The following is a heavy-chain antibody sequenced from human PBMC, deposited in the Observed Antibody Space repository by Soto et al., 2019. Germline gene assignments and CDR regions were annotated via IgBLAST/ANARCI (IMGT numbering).Heavy chain of an antibody. J-gene: IGHJ6*02. CDR2: IKSKTDGGTT. Sequence: EVQLVESGGGLVKPGGSLRLSCAASGFTFSNAWMNWVRQAPGKGLEWVGRIKSKTDGGTTDYAAPVKGRFTISRDDSKNTMYLQMDSLKTEDTAVYYCTTPTEEYYVSGSYGYYYYYSGLDVWGQGTKVTVSS. CDR1: GFTFSNAW. V-gene: IGHV3-15*07. CDR3: TTPTEEYYVSGSYGYYYYYSGLDV. D-gene: IGHD3-10*01.